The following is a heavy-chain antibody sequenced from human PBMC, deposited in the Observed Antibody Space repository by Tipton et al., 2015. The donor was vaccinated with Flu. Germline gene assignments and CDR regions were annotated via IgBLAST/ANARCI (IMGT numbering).Heavy chain of an antibody. CDR2: IRYDGSNK. J-gene: IGHJ6*02. D-gene: IGHD2-2*01. V-gene: IGHV3-30*02. CDR1: GFTFSSYG. CDR3: AKEEGYCSSTSCQITYYYYGMGV. Sequence: GSLRLSCAASGFTFSSYGMHWVRQAPGKGLEWVAFIRYDGSNKYYADSVKGRFTISRDNSKNTLYLQMNSLRAEDTAVYYCAKEEGYCSSTSCQITYYYYGMGVWGQGTTVTVS.